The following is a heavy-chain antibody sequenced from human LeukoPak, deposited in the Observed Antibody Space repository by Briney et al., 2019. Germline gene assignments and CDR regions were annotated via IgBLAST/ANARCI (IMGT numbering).Heavy chain of an antibody. D-gene: IGHD6-19*01. CDR1: GFTFSSYA. CDR2: ISGSGGST. J-gene: IGHJ3*02. Sequence: GGSLRLSCAASGFTFSSYAMSWVRQAPGKGLEWVSAISGSGGSTYYADSVKGRFTISRDNSKNTLHLQMNSLRAEDTAVYYCAKDGGRVWLVNAFDIWGQGTMVTVSS. CDR3: AKDGGRVWLVNAFDI. V-gene: IGHV3-23*01.